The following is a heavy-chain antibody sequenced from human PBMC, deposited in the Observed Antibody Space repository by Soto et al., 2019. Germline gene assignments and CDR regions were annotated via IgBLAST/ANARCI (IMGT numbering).Heavy chain of an antibody. CDR3: ARDQLEGNLFDP. J-gene: IGHJ5*02. CDR2: IDHSGST. CDR1: GGSISSGGYS. Sequence: QLQLQESGSGLVRPSQTLSLTCAVSGGSISSGGYSWNWIRQPPGKGLEWTGYIDHSGSTLYSPSLKRRVNISVDKSKTQFARKLTAVTAADTAVYYWARDQLEGNLFDPWGEGTRVTVSS. V-gene: IGHV4-30-2*01. D-gene: IGHD1-1*01.